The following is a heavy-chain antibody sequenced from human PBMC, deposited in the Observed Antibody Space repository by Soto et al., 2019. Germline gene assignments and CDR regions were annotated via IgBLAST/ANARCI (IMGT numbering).Heavy chain of an antibody. CDR1: GFTFRSFT. J-gene: IGHJ5*02. Sequence: PGGSLRLSCAASGFTFRSFTMNWVRQAPRKGLEWVSTISSNSAYIYYTDALRGRFTISRDNAKNSLHLQMNSLRAEDTAVYYCTRDASRDSSARGWFDPWGPGTLVTVS. D-gene: IGHD6-13*01. V-gene: IGHV3-21*01. CDR3: TRDASRDSSARGWFDP. CDR2: ISSNSAYI.